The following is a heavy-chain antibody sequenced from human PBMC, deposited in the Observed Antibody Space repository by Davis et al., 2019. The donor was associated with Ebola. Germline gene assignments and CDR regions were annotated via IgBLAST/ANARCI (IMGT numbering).Heavy chain of an antibody. CDR2: IRYDGSNK. J-gene: IGHJ4*02. D-gene: IGHD6-19*01. Sequence: GESLKISCAASGFTFSSYGMHWVRQAPGKGLEWVAFIRYDGSNKYYADSVKGRFTISRDNSKNTLYLQMNSLRAEDTAVYYCARDYEGSGWYDYWGQGTPVTVSS. CDR3: ARDYEGSGWYDY. CDR1: GFTFSSYG. V-gene: IGHV3-30*02.